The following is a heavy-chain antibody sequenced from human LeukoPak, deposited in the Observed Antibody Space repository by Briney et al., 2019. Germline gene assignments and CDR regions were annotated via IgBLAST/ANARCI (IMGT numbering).Heavy chain of an antibody. CDR3: AKDRGYSTSWYSDY. V-gene: IGHV3-23*01. CDR2: ISGDGGST. J-gene: IGHJ4*02. Sequence: GGSLRLSCAASGFTFSSYSMNWVRQAPGKGLEWVSSISGDGGSTYYADSVKGRFTISRDNSKNTLYLRMNSLRAEDTALYYCAKDRGYSTSWYSDYWGQGNLVTVSS. CDR1: GFTFSSYS. D-gene: IGHD6-13*01.